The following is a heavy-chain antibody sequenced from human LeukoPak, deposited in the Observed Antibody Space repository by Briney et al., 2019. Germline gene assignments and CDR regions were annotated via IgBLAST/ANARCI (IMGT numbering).Heavy chain of an antibody. CDR3: AKDPPIVGASRKFDY. CDR1: GFTFSSHA. V-gene: IGHV3-23*01. Sequence: GGSLRLSCAASGFTFSSHAMGWVRQAPGKGLEWVSAISGSSSSTYYADSVKGRFTISRDNSKNTLYLQMNSLRAEDTAVYYCAKDPPIVGASRKFDYWGQGTLVTVSS. J-gene: IGHJ4*02. CDR2: ISGSSSST. D-gene: IGHD1-26*01.